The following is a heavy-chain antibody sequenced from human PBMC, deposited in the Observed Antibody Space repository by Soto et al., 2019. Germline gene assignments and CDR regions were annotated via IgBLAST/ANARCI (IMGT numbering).Heavy chain of an antibody. CDR2: ISAYNGNT. D-gene: IGHD2-21*01. V-gene: IGHV1-18*01. Sequence: QVQLGQSGAEVKKPGASVKVSCKASVYAFTIYGISWVRQAAGQGLEWMGWISAYNGNTNYAQKHQGRVNMTTDTSTSTAYMELRSLRSDDTAVYYCASEGLLVDYWGQGTLVTVSS. CDR1: VYAFTIYG. J-gene: IGHJ4*02. CDR3: ASEGLLVDY.